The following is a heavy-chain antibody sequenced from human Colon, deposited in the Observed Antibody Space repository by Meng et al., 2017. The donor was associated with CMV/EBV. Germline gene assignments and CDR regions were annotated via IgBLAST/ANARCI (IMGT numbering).Heavy chain of an antibody. CDR3: ARDRTIFGVVGWFDP. Sequence: SCAASGFTFSSYAMHWVRQAPGKGLEWVAVISYDGSNKYYADSVKGRFTISRDNSKNTLYLQMNSLRAEDTAVYYCARDRTIFGVVGWFDPWGQGTLVTVSS. CDR2: ISYDGSNK. CDR1: GFTFSSYA. V-gene: IGHV3-30-3*01. D-gene: IGHD3-3*01. J-gene: IGHJ5*02.